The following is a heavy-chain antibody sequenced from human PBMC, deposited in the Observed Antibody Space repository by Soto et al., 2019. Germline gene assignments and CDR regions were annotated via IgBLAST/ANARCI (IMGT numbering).Heavy chain of an antibody. CDR3: ARIVEWTYDFDY. CDR2: IYYSGST. D-gene: IGHD3-3*01. Sequence: SETLSLTCTVSGGSVSSGSYYWSWIRQPPGKGLEWIGYIYYSGSTNYNPSLKSRVTISVDTSKNQFSLKLSSVTAADTAVYYCARIVEWTYDFDYWGQGTLVTVSS. J-gene: IGHJ4*02. CDR1: GGSVSSGSYY. V-gene: IGHV4-61*01.